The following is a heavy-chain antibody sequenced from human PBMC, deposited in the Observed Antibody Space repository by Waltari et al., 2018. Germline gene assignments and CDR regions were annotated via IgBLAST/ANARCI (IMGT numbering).Heavy chain of an antibody. CDR2: IVPILDMT. V-gene: IGHV1-69*04. D-gene: IGHD2-21*02. Sequence: QVQLVQSGAEVRKPGSSVRVSCKASGGTFTNYAISWVLLAPGQGLDWMGRIVPILDMTDYAQRFQGRVTITADESTSTAYMELTSLRSEDTAVYYCARAPTDTVVFDIWGQGTLVTVSS. CDR1: GGTFTNYA. J-gene: IGHJ4*02. CDR3: ARAPTDTVVFDI.